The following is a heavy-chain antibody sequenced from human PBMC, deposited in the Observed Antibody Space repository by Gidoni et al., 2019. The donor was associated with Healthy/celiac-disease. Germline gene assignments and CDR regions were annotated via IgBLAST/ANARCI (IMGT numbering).Heavy chain of an antibody. J-gene: IGHJ4*02. CDR2: INHSGST. D-gene: IGHD6-13*01. Sequence: QVQLQQWGAGLWKPSETLSLTCAVYGGSFSGYYWSWIRQPPGKGLEWIGEINHSGSTNYNPSLKSRVTISVDTSKNQFSLKLSSVTAADTAVYYCARGRIFSLIDSYSSSWYVGYFDYWGQGTLVTVSS. V-gene: IGHV4-34*01. CDR1: GGSFSGYY. CDR3: ARGRIFSLIDSYSSSWYVGYFDY.